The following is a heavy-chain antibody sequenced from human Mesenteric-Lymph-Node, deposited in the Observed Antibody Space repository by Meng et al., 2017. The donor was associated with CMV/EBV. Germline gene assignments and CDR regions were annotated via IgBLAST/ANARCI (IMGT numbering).Heavy chain of an antibody. V-gene: IGHV3-23*01. D-gene: IGHD2-2*01. J-gene: IGHJ4*02. CDR3: AKESPYKSSTNSPRLYYFDY. CDR2: FSGRGGST. Sequence: GESLKISCAASGFTFSTYAMSWVRQAPGKGLEWVSTFSGRGGSTYYTDSVRGRFTISRDNSKNTLYLQLNSLRAEDTAIYYCAKESPYKSSTNSPRLYYFDYWGQGTLVTVSS. CDR1: GFTFSTYA.